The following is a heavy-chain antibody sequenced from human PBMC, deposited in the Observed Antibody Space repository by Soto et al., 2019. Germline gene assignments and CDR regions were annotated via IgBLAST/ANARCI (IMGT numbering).Heavy chain of an antibody. CDR1: GFTFSSYG. CDR2: ISYDGSNK. V-gene: IGHV3-30*18. J-gene: IGHJ6*02. Sequence: GGSLRLSCAASGFTFSSYGMHWVRQAPGKGLEWVAVISYDGSNKYYTDSVKGRFTISRDNSKNTLYLQMNSLRAEDTAVYYCAKAQSVGATDYYYYGMDVWGQGTTVTVSS. CDR3: AKAQSVGATDYYYYGMDV. D-gene: IGHD1-26*01.